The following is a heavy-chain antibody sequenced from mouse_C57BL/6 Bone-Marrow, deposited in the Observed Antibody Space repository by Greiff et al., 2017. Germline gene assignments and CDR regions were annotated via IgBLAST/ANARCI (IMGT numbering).Heavy chain of an antibody. J-gene: IGHJ2*01. CDR1: GYTFTSYW. CDR3: ARSGPLGRSFDY. Sequence: VQLQQPGAGLVKPGASVKMSCKASGYTFTSYWITWVKQRPGQGLEWIGDIYPTSGRTNYNEKFKSKAILTVDTSSNTAYMQLSSLTSEDSAVFYCARSGPLGRSFDYWGQGTTLTVSS. D-gene: IGHD4-1*01. CDR2: IYPTSGRT. V-gene: IGHV1-55*01.